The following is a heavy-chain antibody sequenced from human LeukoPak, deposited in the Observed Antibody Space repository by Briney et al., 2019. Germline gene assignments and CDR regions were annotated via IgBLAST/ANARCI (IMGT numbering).Heavy chain of an antibody. CDR3: ARDPDYDFWSDSLH. V-gene: IGHV4-61*02. CDR1: GGSISSSRYY. Sequence: PSETLSLTCTVSGGSISSSRYYWSWIRQPAGKGLEWIGRVYASGSTNYNPSLKSRVTISIDTSKNQFSLKLTSVIAADTAVYFCARDPDYDFWSDSLHWGQGILVTVSS. CDR2: VYASGST. J-gene: IGHJ4*02. D-gene: IGHD3-3*01.